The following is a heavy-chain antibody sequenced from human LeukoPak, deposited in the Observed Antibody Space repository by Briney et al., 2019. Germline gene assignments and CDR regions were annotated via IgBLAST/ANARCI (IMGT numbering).Heavy chain of an antibody. J-gene: IGHJ4*02. Sequence: ASVKVSCKASGGTFSSYAISWVRQAPGQGLEWMGRIIPILGIANYAQKFQGRVTITADKSTSTAYMELSSLRSEDTAVYYCARTTYYYDSSGYYGDWGQGTLVTVSS. CDR2: IIPILGIA. CDR1: GGTFSSYA. D-gene: IGHD3-22*01. CDR3: ARTTYYYDSSGYYGD. V-gene: IGHV1-69*04.